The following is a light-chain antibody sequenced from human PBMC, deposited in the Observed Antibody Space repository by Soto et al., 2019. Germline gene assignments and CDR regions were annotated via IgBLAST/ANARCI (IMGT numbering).Light chain of an antibody. CDR1: SSDVGTYDL. Sequence: QSALTQPASVSVSPGQSITISFTGSSSDVGTYDLVSWYQHHPGAAPKLMIYEATRRPSGISNRFSGSKSGNTASLTISGLQAEDEADYYCGSFAGCNSWVFGGGTKLTVL. J-gene: IGLJ3*02. CDR3: GSFAGCNSWV. V-gene: IGLV2-23*01. CDR2: EAT.